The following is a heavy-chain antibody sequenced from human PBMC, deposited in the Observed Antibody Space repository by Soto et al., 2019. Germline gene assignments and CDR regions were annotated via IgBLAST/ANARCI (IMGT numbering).Heavy chain of an antibody. CDR3: ARISRYCSGGACHA. Sequence: PGGSLRLSCAASGVSFNSYDMHWVRQAPGKGPEWVAIISYDGSNTYYSDSGRGRFTISTDNSKDTLYLQMHSLRSEDTDIYYCARISRYCSGGACHAWGQG. V-gene: IGHV3-30*03. CDR2: ISYDGSNT. CDR1: GVSFNSYD. J-gene: IGHJ5*02. D-gene: IGHD2-15*01.